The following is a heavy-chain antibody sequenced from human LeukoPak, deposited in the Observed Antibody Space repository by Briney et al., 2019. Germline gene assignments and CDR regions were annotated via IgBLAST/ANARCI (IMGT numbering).Heavy chain of an antibody. D-gene: IGHD6-13*01. CDR3: AKVRSGDIAAALNY. V-gene: IGHV3-23*01. Sequence: HTGGSLRLSCAASGFTFSSYAMSWVRQAPGKGLEWVSAISGSGGSTYYADSVKGRFTISRDNSKNTLYLQMNSLRAEDTAVYYCAKVRSGDIAAALNYWGQGTLVPVSS. CDR2: ISGSGGST. CDR1: GFTFSSYA. J-gene: IGHJ4*02.